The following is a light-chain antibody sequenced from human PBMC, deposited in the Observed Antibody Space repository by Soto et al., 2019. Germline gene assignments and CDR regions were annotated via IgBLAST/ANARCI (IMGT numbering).Light chain of an antibody. CDR3: CSYAGTRTSWV. Sequence: SVLTQPGSETGFIGQSITTSCNGSSSDVGTFNLVSWFQQHPGKAPKLLIFEGTKRPSGVSDRFSGSKSGNTASLTISGLQAEDEADYHCCSYAGTRTSWVFGTGSKV. J-gene: IGLJ1*01. CDR2: EGT. CDR1: SSDVGTFNL. V-gene: IGLV2-23*01.